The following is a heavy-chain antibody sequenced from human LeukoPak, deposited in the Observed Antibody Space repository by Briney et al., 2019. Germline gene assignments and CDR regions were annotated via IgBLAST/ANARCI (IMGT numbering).Heavy chain of an antibody. CDR3: ARMWFSSSWDRQFDP. Sequence: PSETLSLTCTVSGGSVSSGSYYWSWIRQPPGKGLEWIGYIYYSGSTNYNPSLKSRVTISVDTSKNQFSLMLSSVTAADTAVYYCARMWFSSSWDRQFDPWGQGTLVTVSS. J-gene: IGHJ5*02. D-gene: IGHD6-13*01. CDR1: GGSVSSGSYY. V-gene: IGHV4-61*01. CDR2: IYYSGST.